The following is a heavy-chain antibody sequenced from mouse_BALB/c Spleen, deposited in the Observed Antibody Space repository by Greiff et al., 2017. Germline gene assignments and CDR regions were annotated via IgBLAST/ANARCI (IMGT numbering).Heavy chain of an antibody. Sequence: EVQRVESGPGLVKPSQSLSLTCSVTGYSITSGYYWNWIRQFPGNKLEWMGYISYDGSNNYNPSLKNRISITRDTSKNQFFLKLNSVTTEDTATYYCARVLGWYFDVWGAGTTVTVSS. CDR1: GYSITSGYY. D-gene: IGHD3-1*01. CDR3: ARVLGWYFDV. J-gene: IGHJ1*01. CDR2: ISYDGSN. V-gene: IGHV3-6*02.